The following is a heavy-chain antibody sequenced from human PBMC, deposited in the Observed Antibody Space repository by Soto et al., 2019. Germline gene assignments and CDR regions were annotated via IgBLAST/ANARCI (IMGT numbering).Heavy chain of an antibody. Sequence: ASVKVACRGAGYTFTSYGISWVRQAPGQGLEWMGWISAYNGNTNYAQKLQGRVTMTTDTSTSTAYMELRSLRSDDTAVYYCARVVVVPAPYFDYWGQGTLVTVSS. CDR2: ISAYNGNT. CDR3: ARVVVVPAPYFDY. D-gene: IGHD2-2*01. CDR1: GYTFTSYG. J-gene: IGHJ4*02. V-gene: IGHV1-18*01.